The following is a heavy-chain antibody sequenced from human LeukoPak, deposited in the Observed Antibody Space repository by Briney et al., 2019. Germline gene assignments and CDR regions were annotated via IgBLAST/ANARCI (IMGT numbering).Heavy chain of an antibody. J-gene: IGHJ6*02. CDR1: GFTFSSEW. CDR2: ISSDGSSS. V-gene: IGHV3-74*01. CDR3: ARELAFGMDV. D-gene: IGHD6-13*01. Sequence: GGSLRLSCAASGFTFSSEWMYGVRQAPGRGLVWVSRISSDGSSSGYADSVKGRFTISRDNAKNTLFLQMDSLRAEDTAVYYCARELAFGMDVWGQGTTVTVSS.